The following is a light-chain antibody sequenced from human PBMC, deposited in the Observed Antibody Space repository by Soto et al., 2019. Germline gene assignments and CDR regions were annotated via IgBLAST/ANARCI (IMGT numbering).Light chain of an antibody. Sequence: EIVLTQSPGTLSLSPGERATLSCRASQSVGSSYLAWYQQRPGQAPRLLIYGTSTRATGIPDRFSGSGSGTDFTLTISSLEPEDFAVYYCQRYGSSAYTFGQGTKLEIK. CDR2: GTS. V-gene: IGKV3-20*01. CDR3: QRYGSSAYT. J-gene: IGKJ2*01. CDR1: QSVGSSY.